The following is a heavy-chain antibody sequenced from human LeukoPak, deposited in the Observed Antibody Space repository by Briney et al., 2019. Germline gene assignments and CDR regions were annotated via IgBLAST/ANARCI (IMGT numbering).Heavy chain of an antibody. V-gene: IGHV4-59*01. D-gene: IGHD2-2*02. CDR1: GGSISSYY. CDR2: IYYSGTT. J-gene: IGHJ5*02. Sequence: PSETLSRTCTVSGGSISSYYWGWIRHPPGKGLEWIGYIYYSGTTNYNPSLKSRVTISVDTSKNQFSLKLSSVTAADTAMYYCARHLGYCSSTSCYSWFDHWGQGTLVTVSS. CDR3: ARHLGYCSSTSCYSWFDH.